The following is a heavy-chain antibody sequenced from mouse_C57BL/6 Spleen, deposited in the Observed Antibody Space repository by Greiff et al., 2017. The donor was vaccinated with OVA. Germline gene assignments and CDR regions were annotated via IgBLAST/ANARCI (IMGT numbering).Heavy chain of an antibody. CDR1: GFTFSDYG. Sequence: EVKLVESGGGLVKPGGSLKLSCAASGFTFSDYGMHWVRQAPEKGLEWVAYISSGSSTIYYADKVKGRFTISRDNAKNTLFLQMTSLRSEDTAMYYCARLGYFDVWGTGTTVTVSS. J-gene: IGHJ1*03. CDR2: ISSGSSTI. V-gene: IGHV5-17*01. CDR3: ARLGYFDV.